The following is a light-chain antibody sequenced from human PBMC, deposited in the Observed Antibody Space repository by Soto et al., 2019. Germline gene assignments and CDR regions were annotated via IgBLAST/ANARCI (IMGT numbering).Light chain of an antibody. J-gene: IGLJ2*01. V-gene: IGLV2-23*01. Sequence: QSALTQPASVSGSPGQSFTISCTGTRSDVGSYNLVSWYQQHPCKAPKLMIYAGSKRPSGVSNRFSGSKSGNTASLTISGLQAEDEADYYCCSYAGSSTSVVFGGGTQLTVL. CDR2: AGS. CDR3: CSYAGSSTSVV. CDR1: RSDVGSYNL.